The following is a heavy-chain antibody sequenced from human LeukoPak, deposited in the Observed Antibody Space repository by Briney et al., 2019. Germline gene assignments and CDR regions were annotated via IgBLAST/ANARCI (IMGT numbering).Heavy chain of an antibody. D-gene: IGHD6-13*01. V-gene: IGHV3-43*01. CDR2: ISWDGGST. Sequence: GGSLRLSCAASGFTFDDYTMHWVRHAPGKGLEWVSLISWDGGSTYYADSVKGRFTISRDNSKNSLYLQMNSLRTEDTALYYCAKDTAAGGGYMDVWGKGTTVTVSS. CDR3: AKDTAAGGGYMDV. J-gene: IGHJ6*03. CDR1: GFTFDDYT.